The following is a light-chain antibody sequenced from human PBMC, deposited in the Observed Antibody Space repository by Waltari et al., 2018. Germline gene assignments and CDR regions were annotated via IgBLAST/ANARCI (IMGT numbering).Light chain of an antibody. CDR3: QQYNNFPGT. CDR2: GTS. J-gene: IGKJ1*01. Sequence: EIVLTQSPGTLSLSVGERETLACRASQYVDRQNFGWYQAKPGQTPRLLIYGTSTRASGIPDRFSGSGSGTDFTLTISRLEPEDFGVYYCQQYNNFPGTFGQGTKVEIK. CDR1: QYVDRQN. V-gene: IGKV3-20*01.